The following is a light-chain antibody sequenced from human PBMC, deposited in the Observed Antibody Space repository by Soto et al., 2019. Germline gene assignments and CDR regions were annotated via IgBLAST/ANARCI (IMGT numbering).Light chain of an antibody. CDR2: DVS. CDR3: CSFAGSHYV. Sequence: QSALTQPRSVSGSPGQSVTISCTGTSSDVGNYNYVSWYQLHPGKAPKFLISDVSKRPSGVPDRFSGSKSGNTASLTISGLQPDDEADYYCCSFAGSHYVFGTGTKVTVL. J-gene: IGLJ1*01. V-gene: IGLV2-11*01. CDR1: SSDVGNYNY.